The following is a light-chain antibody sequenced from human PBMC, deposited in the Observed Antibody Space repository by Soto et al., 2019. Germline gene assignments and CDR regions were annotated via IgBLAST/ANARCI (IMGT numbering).Light chain of an antibody. CDR2: DVS. J-gene: IGLJ1*01. CDR3: SSFTTGTSYV. CDR1: SSDVGAYDY. Sequence: QSVLTQPASVSGSPGQSITISCTGTSSDVGAYDYVSWYQQHPGEVPKLMIFDVSDRPSGVSNRFSGSKSGNTASLTISGLQAEDVADYYCSSFTTGTSYVFGTGTKLTVL. V-gene: IGLV2-14*03.